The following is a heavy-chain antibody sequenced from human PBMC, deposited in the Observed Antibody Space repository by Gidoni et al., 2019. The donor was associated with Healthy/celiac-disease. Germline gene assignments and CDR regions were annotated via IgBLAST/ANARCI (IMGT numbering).Heavy chain of an antibody. CDR1: GYSFTSYW. Sequence: EVQLVQSGAEVKKPGESLKISCKGSGYSFTSYWIGWGRQMPGKGLEGMGIIYPGDSDTRYSPSFQGQVTISADKSISTAYLQWSSLKASDTAMYYCARCLEIVVGRGGWFDPWGQGTLVTVSS. CDR2: IYPGDSDT. J-gene: IGHJ5*02. D-gene: IGHD2-15*01. V-gene: IGHV5-51*01. CDR3: ARCLEIVVGRGGWFDP.